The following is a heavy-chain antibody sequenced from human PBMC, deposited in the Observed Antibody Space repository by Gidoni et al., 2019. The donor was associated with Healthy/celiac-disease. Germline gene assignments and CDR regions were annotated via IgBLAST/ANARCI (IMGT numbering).Heavy chain of an antibody. CDR1: GFTFSSYA. CDR2: ISSNGGST. V-gene: IGHV3-64D*06. CDR3: VKDSSWLKGHFDY. J-gene: IGHJ4*02. D-gene: IGHD3-9*01. Sequence: EVQLVESGGGLVQPGGSLRLSCSASGFTFSSYAMHWVRQAPGKGLEYVSAISSNGGSTYYADSVKGRFTISRDNSKNTLYLQMSSLRAEDTAVYYCVKDSSWLKGHFDYWGQGTLVTVSS.